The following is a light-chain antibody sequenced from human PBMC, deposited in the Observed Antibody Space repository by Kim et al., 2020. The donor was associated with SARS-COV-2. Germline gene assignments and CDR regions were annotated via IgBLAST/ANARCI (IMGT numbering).Light chain of an antibody. CDR1: QSVSSN. Sequence: EIVMTQSPATLSVSPGERATLSCRASQSVSSNLAWYQQNPGQTPRLLIYDASTRATGIPGRFSGSGSGTEFTLTISSLQSEDFAVYYCQQYKNWPWTFGQGTKVDIK. J-gene: IGKJ1*01. V-gene: IGKV3-15*01. CDR3: QQYKNWPWT. CDR2: DAS.